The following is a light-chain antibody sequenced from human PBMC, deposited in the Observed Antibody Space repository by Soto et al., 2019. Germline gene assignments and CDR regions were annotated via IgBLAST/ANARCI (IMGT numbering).Light chain of an antibody. CDR3: TSWTTSTTMI. CDR1: SSDIGAYNF. V-gene: IGLV2-14*03. CDR2: DVN. J-gene: IGLJ2*01. Sequence: QSVLTQPASVSGSPGQSITISCTGTSSDIGAYNFVSWYQQHTGKAPKLMLYDVNIRPSGVSNRFSGSKSGNTASQTISGLQAEDEADYYCTSWTTSTTMIFGGGTKLTVL.